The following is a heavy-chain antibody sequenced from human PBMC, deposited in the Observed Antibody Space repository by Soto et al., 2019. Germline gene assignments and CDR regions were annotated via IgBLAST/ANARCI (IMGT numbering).Heavy chain of an antibody. Sequence: ELQLVESGGGLVQPGGSLRLSCAASGFTFSTYAMSWVRQAPGKGLAWVSAISDSGGSTYYADSVEGRFTISRDNSKNALFLQMSSLRAEDTAIYFCAKAFRVAGIHSCDYWGQGTLVTVSS. CDR1: GFTFSTYA. J-gene: IGHJ4*02. CDR2: ISDSGGST. CDR3: AKAFRVAGIHSCDY. V-gene: IGHV3-23*04. D-gene: IGHD6-19*01.